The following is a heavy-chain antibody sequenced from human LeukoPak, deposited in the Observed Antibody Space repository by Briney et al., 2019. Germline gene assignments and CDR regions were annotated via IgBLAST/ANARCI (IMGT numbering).Heavy chain of an antibody. V-gene: IGHV3-23*01. CDR3: AKGPPITIFGVVITPFDY. J-gene: IGHJ4*02. Sequence: QPGGSLRLSCAASGFTFSSYAMSWVRQAPGKGLEWFSAISGSGGSTYYADSVKGRFTISRDNSKNTLYLQMNSLRAEDTAVYYCAKGPPITIFGVVITPFDYWGQGTLVTVSS. CDR1: GFTFSSYA. CDR2: ISGSGGST. D-gene: IGHD3-3*01.